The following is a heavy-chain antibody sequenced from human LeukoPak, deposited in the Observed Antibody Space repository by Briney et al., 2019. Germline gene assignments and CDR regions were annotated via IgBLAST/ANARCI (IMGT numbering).Heavy chain of an antibody. Sequence: ASVKVSCKVSGYTLTELSMHWVRQAPGQGPEWMGVISPSGGSTTHAQKFQGRVTLTRDMSTSTDYLELSSLRSEDTAVYYCARDNSVRDEAWWFNPWGQGTLVTVSS. CDR3: ARDNSVRDEAWWFNP. CDR2: ISPSGGST. J-gene: IGHJ5*02. V-gene: IGHV1-46*01. D-gene: IGHD5-24*01. CDR1: GYTLTELS.